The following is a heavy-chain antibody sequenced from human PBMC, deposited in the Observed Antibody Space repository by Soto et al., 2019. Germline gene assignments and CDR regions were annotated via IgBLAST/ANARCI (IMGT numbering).Heavy chain of an antibody. CDR2: ISGSGDST. V-gene: IGHV3-23*01. J-gene: IGHJ4*02. CDR3: ASRNYYASGSYYWYYCGY. D-gene: IGHD3-10*01. Sequence: EVQLLESGGDLVQPGGSLRLSCAASGLIFNNYAMSWVRQAPGRGLQWVSGISGSGDSTYYADSVKGRFTISRDNSKNTLYLQMNRLRAEDTALYYCASRNYYASGSYYWYYCGYWSQGTLVTVSS. CDR1: GLIFNNYA.